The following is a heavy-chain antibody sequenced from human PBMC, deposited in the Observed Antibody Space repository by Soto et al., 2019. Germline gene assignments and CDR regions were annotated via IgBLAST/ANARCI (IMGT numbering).Heavy chain of an antibody. CDR2: ISWNRGDI. Sequence: EVQLVESGGGLVQPGRSLRLSCAATGFTFDDYAMHWVRQAPGKGLEWVSSISWNRGDIGYADSVKGRFTISRDNAKKSLHLQMNSLRAEDTDLYYCARGNYVDYYYYMAVWGKGTTVPVSS. V-gene: IGHV3-9*01. CDR1: GFTFDDYA. CDR3: ARGNYVDYYYYMAV. J-gene: IGHJ6*03. D-gene: IGHD4-17*01.